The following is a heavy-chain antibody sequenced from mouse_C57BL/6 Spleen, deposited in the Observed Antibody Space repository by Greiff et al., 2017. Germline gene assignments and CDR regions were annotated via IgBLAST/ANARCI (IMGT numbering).Heavy chain of an antibody. D-gene: IGHD1-1*01. CDR2: IDPNSGGT. V-gene: IGHV1-72*01. J-gene: IGHJ1*03. CDR3: ARSGYGSSSYWYFDV. CDR1: GYTFTSYW. Sequence: VQLQQPGAELVKPGASVKLSCKASGYTFTSYWMHWVKQRPGRGLEWIGRIDPNSGGTKYNEKFKSKATLTVDKPSSTAYMQLSSLTSEDSAVYYCARSGYGSSSYWYFDVWGTGTTVTVSS.